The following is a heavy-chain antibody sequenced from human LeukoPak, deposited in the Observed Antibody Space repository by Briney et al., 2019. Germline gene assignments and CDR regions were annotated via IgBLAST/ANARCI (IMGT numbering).Heavy chain of an antibody. V-gene: IGHV4-59*01. CDR2: IYYSGST. J-gene: IGHJ6*03. CDR1: GGSISSYY. Sequence: SETLSLTCTVSGGSISSYYWSWIRQPPGKGLEWIGYIYYSGSTNYNPSLKSRVTISVDTSKNQFSLKLSSVTAADTAVYYCARGTGITGTTRVYYYYYTDVWGKGTTVTVSS. CDR3: ARGTGITGTTRVYYYYYTDV. D-gene: IGHD1-7*01.